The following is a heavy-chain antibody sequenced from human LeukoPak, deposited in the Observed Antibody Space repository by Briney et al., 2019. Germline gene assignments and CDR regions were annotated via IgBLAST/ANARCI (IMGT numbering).Heavy chain of an antibody. V-gene: IGHV3-30*18. CDR1: GFTFSSYG. CDR2: ISYDGSNK. Sequence: GALRLSCAASGFTFSSYGMHWVRQAPGKGLEWVAVISYDGSNKYYADSVKGRFTISRDNSKNTLYLQMYSLRAEDTAVYYCAKEYDSSSIDYWGQGTLVTVSS. D-gene: IGHD3-22*01. J-gene: IGHJ4*02. CDR3: AKEYDSSSIDY.